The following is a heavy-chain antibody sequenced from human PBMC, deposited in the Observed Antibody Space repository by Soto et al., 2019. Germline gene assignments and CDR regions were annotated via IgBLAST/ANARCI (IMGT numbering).Heavy chain of an antibody. D-gene: IGHD6-13*01. CDR2: IYHSGST. V-gene: IGHV4-4*02. J-gene: IGHJ6*02. CDR1: GGSISSSNW. CDR3: ARDLVLGYSSSYYYYYGMDV. Sequence: QVQLQESGPGLVKPSGTLSLTCAVSGGSISSSNWWSWVRQPPGKGLEWIGEIYHSGSTNYNPSLESRGTISVDKSKNHSSLKLSSGTAADTAVYYCARDLVLGYSSSYYYYYGMDVWGQGTTVTVSS.